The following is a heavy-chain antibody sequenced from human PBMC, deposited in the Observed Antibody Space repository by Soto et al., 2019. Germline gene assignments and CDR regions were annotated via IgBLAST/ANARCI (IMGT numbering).Heavy chain of an antibody. D-gene: IGHD2-15*01. CDR3: ARDGGCRGGSCYLNWFDP. J-gene: IGHJ5*02. CDR2: INAGNGNT. V-gene: IGHV1-3*01. CDR1: GYTFTSYA. Sequence: QVQLVQSGAEVKKPGASVKVSCKASGYTFTSYAMHWVRQAPGQRLEWMGWINAGNGNTKYSQKFQGRVTITRDTSASTAYMERSSLRSEDTAVYYWARDGGCRGGSCYLNWFDPWGQGTLVTVSS.